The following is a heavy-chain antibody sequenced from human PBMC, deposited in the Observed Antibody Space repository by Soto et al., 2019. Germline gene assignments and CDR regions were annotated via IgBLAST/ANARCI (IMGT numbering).Heavy chain of an antibody. V-gene: IGHV4-30-4*01. CDR2: IYYSGST. CDR3: ARDRPHCGGDCSWFDP. J-gene: IGHJ5*02. CDR1: GGSISSGDYY. Sequence: SETLSLTCTVSGGSISSGDYYWSWIRQPPGKGLEWIGYIYYSGSTYYNPSLKSRVTISVDTSKNQFSLKLSSVTAADTAVYYCARDRPHCGGDCSWFDPWGQGTLVTVSS. D-gene: IGHD2-21*02.